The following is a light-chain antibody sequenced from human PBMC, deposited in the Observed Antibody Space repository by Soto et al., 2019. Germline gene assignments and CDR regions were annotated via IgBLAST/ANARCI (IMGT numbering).Light chain of an antibody. V-gene: IGLV1-44*01. Sequence: QSVLTQPPSASGTPGQRVTISCSGSSSNIGSNTVKWYQQLPGTAPKLLIYTTNQRPSGVPDRFSDSRSGTSASLAISGLQSEDEAYYYCAALDDNLNACVFGGGTKVTVL. CDR3: AALDDNLNACV. CDR1: SSNIGSNT. J-gene: IGLJ3*02. CDR2: TTN.